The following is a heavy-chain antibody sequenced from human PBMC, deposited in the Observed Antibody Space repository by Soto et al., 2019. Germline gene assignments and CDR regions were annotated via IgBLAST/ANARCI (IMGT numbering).Heavy chain of an antibody. CDR2: IYYSGST. Sequence: PSETLSLTCTVPGGSISSHYWSWIRPPPGKGLEWIGYIYYSGSTNYNPSLKSRVTISVDTSKNQFSLKLSSVTAADTAVYYCARRGYSGYDRTYYFDYWGQGTLVTVSS. CDR1: GGSISSHY. J-gene: IGHJ4*02. D-gene: IGHD5-12*01. V-gene: IGHV4-59*08. CDR3: ARRGYSGYDRTYYFDY.